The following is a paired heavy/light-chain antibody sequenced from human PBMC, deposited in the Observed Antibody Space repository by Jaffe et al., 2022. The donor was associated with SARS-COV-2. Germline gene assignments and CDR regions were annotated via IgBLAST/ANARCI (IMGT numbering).Heavy chain of an antibody. CDR3: GKGSGRSYLDWFDP. Sequence: EVQLVESGGGLVQPGRSLRLSCAASGFTFDDYAMHWVRQAPGKGLEWVSGISWNSDSIEYADSVRGRFTISRDNAKNSLYLQMNTLRAEDTALYYCGKGSGRSYLDWFDPRGQGTLVTVSS. D-gene: IGHD6-19*01. CDR1: GFTFDDYA. V-gene: IGHV3-9*01. J-gene: IGHJ5*02. CDR2: ISWNSDSI.
Light chain of an antibody. V-gene: IGLV3-19*01. Sequence: SSELAQDPAVSVALGQTVRITCQGDSLSSFYASWFQQRPGQAPLLVMFGKNTRPSGIPDRFSGSRSGNTASLTITGAQAEDEADYYCSSRDSSGYSWVFGGGTKLTVL. CDR2: GKN. CDR3: SSRDSSGYSWV. CDR1: SLSSFY. J-gene: IGLJ3*02.